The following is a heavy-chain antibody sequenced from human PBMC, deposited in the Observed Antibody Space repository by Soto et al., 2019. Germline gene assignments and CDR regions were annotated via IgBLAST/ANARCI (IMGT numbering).Heavy chain of an antibody. Sequence: QVHLVQSGAEVKKPGASVKVSCKGSGYIFTTYGITWVRQAPGQGLEWMGWTSAHNGNTNYAQKLQGRVTVTRDTSTSTAYMELRNLRSDDTAVYYGARGRYGDYWGQGALVTVSS. D-gene: IGHD1-1*01. V-gene: IGHV1-18*01. CDR1: GYIFTTYG. CDR3: ARGRYGDY. CDR2: TSAHNGNT. J-gene: IGHJ4*02.